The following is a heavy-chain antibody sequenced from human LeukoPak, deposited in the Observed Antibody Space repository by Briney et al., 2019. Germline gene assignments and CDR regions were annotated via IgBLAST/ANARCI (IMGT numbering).Heavy chain of an antibody. V-gene: IGHV3-53*01. J-gene: IGHJ4*02. CDR1: GFTVSSNY. CDR2: IYSGGST. D-gene: IGHD3-9*01. Sequence: PGGSLRLSCAASGFTVSSNYMSWVRQAPGKGLEWVSVIYSGGSTYYADSVKGRFTISRDNSKNTLYLQMNSLRAEDTAVYYCAREGSTLTPPAGYWGQGTLVTVSS. CDR3: AREGSTLTPPAGY.